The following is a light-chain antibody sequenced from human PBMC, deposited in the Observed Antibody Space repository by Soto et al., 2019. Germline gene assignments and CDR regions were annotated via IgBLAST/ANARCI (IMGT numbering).Light chain of an antibody. J-gene: IGKJ3*01. CDR2: GAS. V-gene: IGKV3-20*01. CDR3: QQYGSSPGT. Sequence: LWQSPDTKSLSPGERATLSCRASQSVSSSYLAWYQQKPGQAPRLLIYGASSRATGIPDRFSGSGSGTDFTLTISRLEPEDFAVYYCQQYGSSPGTFGPGTKVDIK. CDR1: QSVSSSY.